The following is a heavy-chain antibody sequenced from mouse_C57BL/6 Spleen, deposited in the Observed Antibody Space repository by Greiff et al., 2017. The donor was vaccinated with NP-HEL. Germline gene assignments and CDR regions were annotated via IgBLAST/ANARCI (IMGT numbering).Heavy chain of an antibody. CDR3: AHKETTGFAY. CDR1: GYSITSGYY. D-gene: IGHD1-1*01. V-gene: IGHV3-6*01. J-gene: IGHJ3*01. Sequence: ESGPGLVKPSQSLSLTCSVTGYSITSGYYWNWIRQFPGNKLEWMGYISYDGSNNYNPSLKNRISITRDTSKNQFFLKLNSVTTEDTATYYCAHKETTGFAYWGQGTLVTVSA. CDR2: ISYDGSN.